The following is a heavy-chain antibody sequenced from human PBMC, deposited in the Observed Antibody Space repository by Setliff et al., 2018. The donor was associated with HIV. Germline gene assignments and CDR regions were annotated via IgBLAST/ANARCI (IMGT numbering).Heavy chain of an antibody. Sequence: GASVKVSCKASGYPFTDYYMHWVRQAPGQGLEWVGFINPHTGSTNYPQNFQGRVTMTGDTSISTAFLELSSLTSDDTAVYYCARGSNFPYSSSSDYWGQGTLVTVSS. D-gene: IGHD6-6*01. J-gene: IGHJ4*02. CDR1: GYPFTDYY. V-gene: IGHV1-2*02. CDR3: ARGSNFPYSSSSDY. CDR2: INPHTGST.